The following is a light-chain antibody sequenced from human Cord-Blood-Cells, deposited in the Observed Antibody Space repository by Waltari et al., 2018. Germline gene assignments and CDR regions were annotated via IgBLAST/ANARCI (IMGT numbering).Light chain of an antibody. CDR3: QAWDSSAVV. J-gene: IGLJ2*01. Sequence: SYELTQPPSVSVSPGQTASITCSGCKLGETYACWYQQKPGQSPVLVIYQDSKRPSGIPERFSGSNSGNTATLTISGTQAMDEADYYCQAWDSSAVVFGGGTKLTVL. CDR1: KLGETY. CDR2: QDS. V-gene: IGLV3-1*01.